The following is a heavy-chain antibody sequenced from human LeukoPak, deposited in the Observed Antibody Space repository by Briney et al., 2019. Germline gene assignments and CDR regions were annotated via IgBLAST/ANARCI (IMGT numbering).Heavy chain of an antibody. D-gene: IGHD1-26*01. Sequence: PGGSLRLSCAASGFSFSSYTMSWVRQAPGKGLEWVSAISGSGGFKYYADSVKGRFTISRDNSKNTLFLQMNSLRAEDTAVYYCAREDSGNYYFDFWGQGTLVTVSS. J-gene: IGHJ4*02. CDR3: AREDSGNYYFDF. CDR1: GFSFSSYT. V-gene: IGHV3-23*01. CDR2: ISGSGGFK.